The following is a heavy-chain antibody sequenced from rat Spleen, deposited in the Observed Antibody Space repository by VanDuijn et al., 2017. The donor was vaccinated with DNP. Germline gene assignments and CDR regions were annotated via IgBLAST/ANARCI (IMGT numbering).Heavy chain of an antibody. Sequence: EVQLVESGGGLVQPGRSLKLSCAASGFTFSDYNMAWVRQAPKKGLEWVASISPNSDLIYYRDSVEGRFAVSRDNAKSSLYLQMGSLRSEDTATYYCARRGYTTDYYYWYFDFWGPGTMITVSS. CDR2: ISPNSDLI. CDR3: ARRGYTTDYYYWYFDF. D-gene: IGHD1-6*01. CDR1: GFTFSDYN. V-gene: IGHV5S23*01. J-gene: IGHJ1*01.